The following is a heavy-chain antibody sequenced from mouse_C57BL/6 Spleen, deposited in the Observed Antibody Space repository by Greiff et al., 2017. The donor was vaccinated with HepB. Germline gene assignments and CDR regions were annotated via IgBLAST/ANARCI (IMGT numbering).Heavy chain of an antibody. J-gene: IGHJ2*01. D-gene: IGHD2-13*01. CDR3: ARRGGEVDY. V-gene: IGHV1-50*01. CDR1: GYTFTSYW. Sequence: VQLQQPGAELVKPGASVKLSCKASGYTFTSYWMQWVKQRPGQGLEWIGEIDPSDSYTNYNQKFKGKATLTVDTSSSTAYMQLSSLTSEDSAVYYCARRGGEVDYWGQVTTLTVSS. CDR2: IDPSDSYT.